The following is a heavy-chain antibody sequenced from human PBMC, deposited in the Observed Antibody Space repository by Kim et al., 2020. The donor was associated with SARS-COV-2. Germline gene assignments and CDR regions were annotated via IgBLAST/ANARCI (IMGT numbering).Heavy chain of an antibody. CDR3: AKITGIFSAGSVY. V-gene: IGHV3-23*01. CDR1: GFRFSNYA. Sequence: GGSLRLSCAVSGFRFSNYAMSWVRQAPGKGLEWVSGISGDSGKSYYADSVRGRFTVSRDNSKSTLYLQMDSLRAEDTAVYYCAKITGIFSAGSVYWGQGT. CDR2: ISGDSGKS. J-gene: IGHJ4*02. D-gene: IGHD3-10*01.